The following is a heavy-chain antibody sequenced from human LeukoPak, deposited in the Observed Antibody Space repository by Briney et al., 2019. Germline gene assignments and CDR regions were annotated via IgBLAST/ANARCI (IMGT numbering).Heavy chain of an antibody. CDR3: AKADYYDSSGYYG. V-gene: IGHV3-23*01. Sequence: GGSLRLSCAASGFAFSSFAMSWVRQAPGKGLEWVSAIIGSGGSTYYADSVKGRFTISRDNSKNTLYLQMNSLRAEDTAVYYCAKADYYDSSGYYGWGQGTLVTVSS. CDR1: GFAFSSFA. CDR2: IIGSGGST. D-gene: IGHD3-22*01. J-gene: IGHJ4*02.